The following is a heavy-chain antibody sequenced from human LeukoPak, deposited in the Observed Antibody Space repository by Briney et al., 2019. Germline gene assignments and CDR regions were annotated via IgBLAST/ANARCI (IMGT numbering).Heavy chain of an antibody. J-gene: IGHJ4*02. CDR1: GFTFNSFA. Sequence: PGRSLRLSCAASGFTFNSFAMHWVRQAPGKGLEWVAAIWYDGSDEYYADSVKGRFTISRDNSQDTLSLQMNSLRAEDTAVYYCARDWAGMTAPGPFDYWGQGTLVTVSS. D-gene: IGHD6-13*01. CDR3: ARDWAGMTAPGPFDY. V-gene: IGHV3-33*01. CDR2: IWYDGSDE.